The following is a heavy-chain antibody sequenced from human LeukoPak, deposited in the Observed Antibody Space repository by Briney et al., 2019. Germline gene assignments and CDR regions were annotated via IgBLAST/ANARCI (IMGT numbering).Heavy chain of an antibody. CDR1: GFTFSSYW. V-gene: IGHV3-7*04. D-gene: IGHD6-19*01. J-gene: IGHJ4*02. Sequence: PGGSLRLSCAASGFTFSSYWMSWVRQAPGKGLEWVANIKLDGSEKYYVDSVKGRFTISRDNAKNSLYLQMNSLRAEDTAVYYCARGRYSSGWYATRWGQGTLVTVSS. CDR2: IKLDGSEK. CDR3: ARGRYSSGWYATR.